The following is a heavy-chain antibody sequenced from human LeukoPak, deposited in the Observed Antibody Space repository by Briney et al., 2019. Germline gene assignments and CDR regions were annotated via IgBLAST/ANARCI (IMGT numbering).Heavy chain of an antibody. J-gene: IGHJ5*02. D-gene: IGHD2-2*02. CDR1: GFTFSSYA. CDR3: AKVRCGATTCYKGWFDP. CDR2: ISGGGGGT. Sequence: GGSLRLSCSPSGFTFSSYAMTWVRHAPGKGLEWVSVISGGGGGTDYADSVKGRFTISRDNSKNTVFLQMNSLRAEDTAIYYCAKVRCGATTCYKGWFDPWGQGTLVTVSS. V-gene: IGHV3-23*01.